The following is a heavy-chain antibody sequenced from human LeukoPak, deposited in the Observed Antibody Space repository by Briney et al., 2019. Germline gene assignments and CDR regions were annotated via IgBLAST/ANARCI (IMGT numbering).Heavy chain of an antibody. Sequence: SQTLSLTCAISGDSVSSNSAAWTWISQSPSRGLEWLGSTYYRTKWYNTYALSLQSRITINPDTSQNQFSLQSKSMTPDDTAMYYCAREEGYVSSWIWFDPWGQGTLVTVSS. J-gene: IGHJ5*02. CDR3: AREEGYVSSWIWFDP. CDR1: GDSVSSNSAA. V-gene: IGHV6-1*01. D-gene: IGHD5-24*01. CDR2: TYYRTKWYN.